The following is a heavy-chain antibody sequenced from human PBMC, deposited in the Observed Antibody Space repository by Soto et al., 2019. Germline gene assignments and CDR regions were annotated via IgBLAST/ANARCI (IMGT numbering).Heavy chain of an antibody. V-gene: IGHV4-34*01. CDR2: INYSGST. J-gene: IGHJ4*02. CDR1: GGSFSGYY. D-gene: IGHD3-22*01. CDR3: VRGVTLKLAVQRDAPDNCYFDV. Sequence: PSETLSLTCAVYGGSFSGYYWTWIRQPPGKGLEWIGEINYSGSTNQNPSPKNRLSISVDTSKNQFFLKLLSVTAADTAVYYGVRGVTLKLAVQRDAPDNCYFDVWGQGTKVTVSS.